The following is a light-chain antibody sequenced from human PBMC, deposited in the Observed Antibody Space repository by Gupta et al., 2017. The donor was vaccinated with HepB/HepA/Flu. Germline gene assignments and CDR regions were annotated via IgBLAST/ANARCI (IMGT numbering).Light chain of an antibody. J-gene: IGKJ1*01. CDR1: QSVSSSY. Sequence: EIVLTQSPGTLSLSPGERATLSCRASQSVSSSYLAWYQQKPGQAPRLLIYGASSRATGIPDRFSGSGSGTDFTLTIIRLEPEDFAVYFCQQYGSSPTFGQWTKVEIK. V-gene: IGKV3-20*01. CDR2: GAS. CDR3: QQYGSSPT.